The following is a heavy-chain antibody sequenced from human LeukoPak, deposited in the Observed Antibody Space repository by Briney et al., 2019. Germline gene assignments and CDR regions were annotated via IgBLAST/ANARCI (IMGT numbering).Heavy chain of an antibody. CDR2: IWYDGSNK. V-gene: IGHV3-33*08. CDR3: ARDYGNYYDSSGYCLGY. D-gene: IGHD3-22*01. CDR1: GFTFSSYW. J-gene: IGHJ4*02. Sequence: GGSLRLSCAASGFTFSSYWMHWVRQAPGKGLEWVAVIWYDGSNKYYADSVKGRFTISRDNSKNTLYLQMNSLRAEDTAVYYCARDYGNYYDSSGYCLGYWGQGTLVTVSS.